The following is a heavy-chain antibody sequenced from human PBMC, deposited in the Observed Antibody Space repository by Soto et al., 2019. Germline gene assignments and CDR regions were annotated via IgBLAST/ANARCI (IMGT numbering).Heavy chain of an antibody. Sequence: QVQLVESGGGVVQPGRSLRLSCAASGFTFSSYGMHWVRQAPGKGLEWVAVISYDGSNKYYADSVRGRFTISRDNSKNTLYLQMNSLRAEDTAVYYCAKDNCISTSGYRLYNWFDPWGQGTLVTVSS. J-gene: IGHJ5*02. CDR3: AKDNCISTSGYRLYNWFDP. V-gene: IGHV3-30*18. D-gene: IGHD2-2*01. CDR2: ISYDGSNK. CDR1: GFTFSSYG.